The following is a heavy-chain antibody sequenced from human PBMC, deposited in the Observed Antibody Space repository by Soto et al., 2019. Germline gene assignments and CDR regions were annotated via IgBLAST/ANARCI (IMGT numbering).Heavy chain of an antibody. CDR3: AKARYCSSTSCYQFDH. CDR2: ISSSGGST. V-gene: IGHV3-23*01. D-gene: IGHD2-2*01. J-gene: IGHJ4*02. CDR1: GFTFSSYT. Sequence: PVGSLRLSCAASGFTFSSYTMNWVRQAPGKGLEWVSSISSSGGSTYYADSVKGRFTISRDNSKNTLYLQMNTPRPEDTAVYYCAKARYCSSTSCYQFDHWGQGTVVTVSS.